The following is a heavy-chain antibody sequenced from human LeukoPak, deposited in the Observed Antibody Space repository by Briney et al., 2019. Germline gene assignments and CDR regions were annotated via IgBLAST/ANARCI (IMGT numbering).Heavy chain of an antibody. V-gene: IGHV3-53*01. CDR2: IYGAGST. CDR3: ASTGYYSYFDY. CDR1: GXTVSSTY. D-gene: IGHD3-9*01. Sequence: PGGSLRLSCAASGXTVSSTYMSWVRQAPGKGLEWVSVIYGAGSTNYADSVKGRFTISRDNSKNTLSLQMNSLRAEDTAVYYCASTGYYSYFDYWGQGALVTVSS. J-gene: IGHJ4*02.